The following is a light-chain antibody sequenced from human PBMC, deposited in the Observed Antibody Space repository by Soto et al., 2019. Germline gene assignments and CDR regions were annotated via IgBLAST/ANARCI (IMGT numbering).Light chain of an antibody. CDR2: GNN. J-gene: IGLJ3*02. V-gene: IGLV1-40*01. CDR3: QSYDSSLSGWV. CDR1: RSHIGAAYD. Sequence: QSVLTQPPSVSGAPPPPLPISCPPSRSHIGAAYDVHWYQHLPGTAPKLLIYGNNNRPSGVPDRFSGSKSGTSASLAITGLQAEDEADYYCQSYDSSLSGWVFGGGTKLTVL.